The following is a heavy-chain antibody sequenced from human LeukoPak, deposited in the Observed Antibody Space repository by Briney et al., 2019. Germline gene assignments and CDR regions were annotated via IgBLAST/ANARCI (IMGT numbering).Heavy chain of an antibody. V-gene: IGHV3-23*01. CDR3: TKDRGSDSSGYYYVDAFDI. Sequence: GGSLRLSCAASGFTFSSYAMSWVRQAPGKGLEWVSAISGSGGSTYYADSVKGRFTISRDNSKNTLYLQMNSLRAEDTAVYYCTKDRGSDSSGYYYVDAFDIWGQGTMVTVSS. D-gene: IGHD3-22*01. J-gene: IGHJ3*02. CDR1: GFTFSSYA. CDR2: ISGSGGST.